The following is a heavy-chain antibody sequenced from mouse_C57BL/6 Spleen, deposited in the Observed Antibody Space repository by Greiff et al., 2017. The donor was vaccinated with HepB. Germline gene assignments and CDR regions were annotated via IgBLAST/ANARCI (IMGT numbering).Heavy chain of an antibody. Sequence: EVQLQQSGPELVKPGASVKISCKASGYTFTDYDMNWVKQSHGKGLEWIGDIYPDNGGTGYNQKFKGKATLTVDKSSSTAYMELLSLTSEDAAVYYCAREPTEDWYFDVWGTGTTVTVSS. CDR1: GYTFTDYD. CDR2: IYPDNGGT. CDR3: AREPTEDWYFDV. J-gene: IGHJ1*03. V-gene: IGHV1-26*01.